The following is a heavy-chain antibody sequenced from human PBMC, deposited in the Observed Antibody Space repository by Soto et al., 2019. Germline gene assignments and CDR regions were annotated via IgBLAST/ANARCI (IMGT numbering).Heavy chain of an antibody. Sequence: QVQLVQSGAEVEKPGASVKVSCQASGYKFNTYDINWVRQATGQGLEWMGWMSPSSGNTGYAQKFQGRGTMTRDTSVSTAYMELNSLTSDDTAVYYCARGITQGYDYWGQGTPVTVSS. V-gene: IGHV1-8*02. CDR3: ARGITQGYDY. CDR1: GYKFNTYD. D-gene: IGHD1-20*01. CDR2: MSPSSGNT. J-gene: IGHJ4*02.